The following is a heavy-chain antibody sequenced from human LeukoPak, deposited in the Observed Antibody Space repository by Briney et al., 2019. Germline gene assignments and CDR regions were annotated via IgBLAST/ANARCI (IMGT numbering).Heavy chain of an antibody. J-gene: IGHJ4*02. CDR2: ISAYNGNT. V-gene: IGHV1-18*01. D-gene: IGHD3-10*01. Sequence: ASVKVSCKASGYSFRSYGISWVRQAPGQGLEWMGWISAYNGNTNYAQKLQGRVTMTTDTSTSTAYMELRSLRSDDTAVYYCARTFGSGSYYNDGLYFDYWGQGTLVTVSS. CDR1: GYSFRSYG. CDR3: ARTFGSGSYYNDGLYFDY.